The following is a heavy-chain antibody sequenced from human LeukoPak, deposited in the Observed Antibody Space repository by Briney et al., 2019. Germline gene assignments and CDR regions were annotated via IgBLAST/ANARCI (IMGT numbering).Heavy chain of an antibody. Sequence: PGGSLILSCAASGFTFSGYGMHWVRQAPGKGLEWVAFISHDGSIKYYADSVKGRFTISRDNSKNTLYLQMNSLRPDDTAIYFCAKDPFGYSRSSPGDYWGQGTLVTVSS. CDR1: GFTFSGYG. CDR2: ISHDGSIK. D-gene: IGHD3-16*01. CDR3: AKDPFGYSRSSPGDY. J-gene: IGHJ4*02. V-gene: IGHV3-30*18.